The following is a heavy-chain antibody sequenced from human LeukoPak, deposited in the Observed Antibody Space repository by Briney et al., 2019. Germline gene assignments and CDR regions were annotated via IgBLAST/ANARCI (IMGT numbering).Heavy chain of an antibody. Sequence: SQTLSLTCTVSGGXISSGGYYWSWIRQHPGKGLEWIGYIYYSGSTYYNPSLKSRVTISVDTSKNQFSLKLSSVTAADTAVYYCASTAGGDYYFDYWGQGTLVTVSS. CDR3: ASTAGGDYYFDY. CDR1: GGXISSGGYY. J-gene: IGHJ4*02. V-gene: IGHV4-31*03. D-gene: IGHD2-21*02. CDR2: IYYSGST.